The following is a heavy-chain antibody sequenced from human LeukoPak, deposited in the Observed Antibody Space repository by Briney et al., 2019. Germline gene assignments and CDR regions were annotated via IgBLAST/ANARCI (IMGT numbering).Heavy chain of an antibody. J-gene: IGHJ6*02. CDR3: AADGEYSSSWYAPYYGMDV. V-gene: IGHV1-58*02. CDR2: IVVGSGNT. D-gene: IGHD6-13*01. Sequence: PVKVSCKASGFTFTSSAMQWVRQARGQRLEWIGWIVVGSGNTNYAQKFQERVTITRDMSTSTAYMELSSLRSEDTAVYYCAADGEYSSSWYAPYYGMDVWGQGTTVTVSS. CDR1: GFTFTSSA.